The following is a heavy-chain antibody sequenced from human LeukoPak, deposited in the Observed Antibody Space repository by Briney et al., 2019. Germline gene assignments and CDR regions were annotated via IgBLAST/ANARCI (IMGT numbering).Heavy chain of an antibody. D-gene: IGHD1-26*01. V-gene: IGHV4-31*03. J-gene: IGHJ4*02. CDR3: AREGGSGSYYDY. CDR1: GGSINSGTYY. Sequence: SETLSLTCTVSGGSINSGTYYWTWIRQLPGKGLVWIGYISYSGSTYYNPSLKSRVTISVDTSKNQFSLKLSSVTAADTAVYYCAREGGSGSYYDYWGQGTLVTASS. CDR2: ISYSGST.